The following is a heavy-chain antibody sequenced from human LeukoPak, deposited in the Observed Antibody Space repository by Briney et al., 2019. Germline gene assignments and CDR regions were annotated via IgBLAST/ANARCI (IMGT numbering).Heavy chain of an antibody. D-gene: IGHD1-14*01. J-gene: IGHJ6*03. V-gene: IGHV4-59*04. Sequence: PSETLSLTCTVSGGSISSYYWSWIRQPPGKGLEWIGYIYYSGSTYYNPSLKSRVTISVDTSKNQFSLKLSSVTAADTAVYYCGTGIGYYYMDVWGKGTTVTVSS. CDR3: GTGIGYYYMDV. CDR1: GGSISSYY. CDR2: IYYSGST.